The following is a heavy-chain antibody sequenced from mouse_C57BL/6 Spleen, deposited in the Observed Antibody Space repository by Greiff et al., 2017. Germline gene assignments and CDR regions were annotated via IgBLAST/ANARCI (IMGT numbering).Heavy chain of an antibody. V-gene: IGHV3-6*01. D-gene: IGHD2-14*01. Sequence: EVQLVESGPGLVKPSPSLSLTCSVTGYSFTSGYYWNWIRQLPGNKLEWMGYISYGGSNNYNPSLKNRISITRDTSKNQFLLKLNSVTTEDTATYCCTRDGENYRYAMDCWGQGTSVTVSS. CDR3: TRDGENYRYAMDC. CDR1: GYSFTSGYY. CDR2: ISYGGSN. J-gene: IGHJ4*01.